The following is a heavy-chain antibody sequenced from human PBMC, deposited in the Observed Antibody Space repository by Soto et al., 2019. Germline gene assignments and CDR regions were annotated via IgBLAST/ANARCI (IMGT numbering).Heavy chain of an antibody. CDR3: ARGGGDCSGGSCYFWRYYFDF. J-gene: IGHJ4*02. CDR2: IYSGDST. V-gene: IGHV3-66*01. CDR1: GFTVSSNY. Sequence: GGSLRLSCAASGFTVSSNYMSWVRQAPGKGLEWVSVIYSGDSTYYADSVKGRFTISRDNSKNTLYLQMNSLRAEDTAVYYCARGGGDCSGGSCYFWRYYFDFWGQGTLVNVSS. D-gene: IGHD2-15*01.